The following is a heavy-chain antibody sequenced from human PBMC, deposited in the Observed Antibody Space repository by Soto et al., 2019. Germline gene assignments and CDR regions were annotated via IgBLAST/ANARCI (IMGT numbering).Heavy chain of an antibody. D-gene: IGHD3-9*01. CDR2: ISYDGGDT. Sequence: QVQLVESGGGVVQPGRSLSLSCAASGFTLTAFAIHWVRQAPGKGLEWVAIISYDGGDTHYADSVKGRLTISRDNSKNTVYLQMNSLRPEDTAVYYCARDRFFDSYSFDYWGQGTLVTVSS. CDR3: ARDRFFDSYSFDY. J-gene: IGHJ4*02. CDR1: GFTLTAFA. V-gene: IGHV3-30-3*01.